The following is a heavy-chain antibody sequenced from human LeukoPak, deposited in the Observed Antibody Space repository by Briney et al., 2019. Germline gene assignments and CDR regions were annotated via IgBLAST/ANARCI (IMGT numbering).Heavy chain of an antibody. J-gene: IGHJ4*02. CDR3: AKAPTVTTLVIDF. CDR1: GFTFSSYA. V-gene: IGHV3-23*01. D-gene: IGHD4-17*01. CDR2: IRGNGGST. Sequence: GGSPRLSCAASGFTFSSYAMNWVRQAPGKGLEWLSAIRGNGGSTYYADSVKGRFTISRDNSKNTLYLQMNSLRAEDTAVYYCAKAPTVTTLVIDFWGQGTLVTVSS.